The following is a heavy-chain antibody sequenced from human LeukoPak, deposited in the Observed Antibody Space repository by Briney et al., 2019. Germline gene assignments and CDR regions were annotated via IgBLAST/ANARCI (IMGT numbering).Heavy chain of an antibody. V-gene: IGHV1-2*02. CDR3: ARPNGDFYNWFDP. J-gene: IGHJ5*02. D-gene: IGHD2-21*02. CDR1: GYTFTDYY. CDR2: INPNSGDR. Sequence: SVMVSRKASGYTFTDYYIHWVRQAPGQGFEWMGWINPNSGDRNYAQRFQDRVTLTRDTSISTAYMELTNLRTDDTAIYYCARPNGDFYNWFDPWGRETLVTVS.